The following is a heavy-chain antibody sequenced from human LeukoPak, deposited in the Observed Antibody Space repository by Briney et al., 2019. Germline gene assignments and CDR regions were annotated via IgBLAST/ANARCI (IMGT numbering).Heavy chain of an antibody. Sequence: SETLSLTCTVSGGSISSSSYYWGWLRQPPGKGLEWIGSIYYSGSTYYNPSLKSRVTISVDTSKNQFSLKLSSVTAADTAVYYCARADYGGNSCFDYWGQGTLVTVSS. D-gene: IGHD4-23*01. V-gene: IGHV4-39*07. CDR1: GGSISSSSYY. CDR3: ARADYGGNSCFDY. CDR2: IYYSGST. J-gene: IGHJ4*02.